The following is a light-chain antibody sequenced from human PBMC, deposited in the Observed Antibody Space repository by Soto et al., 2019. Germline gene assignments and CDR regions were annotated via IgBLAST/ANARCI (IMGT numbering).Light chain of an antibody. CDR2: AAS. V-gene: IGKV1-5*01. CDR3: QQYNSYSSWT. Sequence: DIQMTQSPSSLSASVGDTFTLTFRLSQSVDNYLKWYQQKPGKAPGLLIYAASTLQRGVPSRFSASGSGTEFTLTISSLQTDDFATYYCQQYNSYSSWTFGQGTKVDI. J-gene: IGKJ1*01. CDR1: QSVDNY.